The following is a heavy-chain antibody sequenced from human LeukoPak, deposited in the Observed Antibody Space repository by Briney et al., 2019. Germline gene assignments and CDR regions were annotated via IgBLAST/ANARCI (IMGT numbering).Heavy chain of an antibody. Sequence: ASVKVSCKASGGTFSSYAISWVRQAPGQGLEWMGGIIPIFGTANYAQKFQGRVTITTDESTSTAYMELSSLRSEDTAVYYCATQGPLRYCSGGSCYSIGFDPWGQGTLVTVSP. CDR1: GGTFSSYA. CDR3: ATQGPLRYCSGGSCYSIGFDP. CDR2: IIPIFGTA. V-gene: IGHV1-69*05. D-gene: IGHD2-15*01. J-gene: IGHJ5*02.